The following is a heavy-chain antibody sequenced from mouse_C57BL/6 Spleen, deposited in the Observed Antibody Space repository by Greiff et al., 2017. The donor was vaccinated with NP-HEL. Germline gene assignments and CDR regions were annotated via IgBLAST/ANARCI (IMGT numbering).Heavy chain of an antibody. V-gene: IGHV1-55*01. CDR2: IYPGSGST. J-gene: IGHJ2*01. CDR3: ARQGDYYLYYFDY. D-gene: IGHD1-1*01. CDR1: GYTFTSYW. Sequence: QVQRQQPGAELVKPGASVKMSCKASGYTFTSYWITWVKQRPGQGLEWIGDIYPGSGSTNYNEKFKSKATLTVDTSSSTAYMQLSSLTSEDSAVYYCARQGDYYLYYFDYWGQGTTLTVSS.